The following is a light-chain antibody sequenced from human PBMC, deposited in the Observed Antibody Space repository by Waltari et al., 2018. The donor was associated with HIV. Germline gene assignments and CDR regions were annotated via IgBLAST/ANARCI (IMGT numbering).Light chain of an antibody. V-gene: IGKV1-5*03. CDR2: RAS. Sequence: DIQMTQFPSTLPASVGDRITPTCRASHSVSRWLAWYQQKPGKAPKVLIYRASSLESGVPSRFSGSGSGTEFNLTISTLQPEDFGTYYCQEYSTSLWTFGPGTTVEVK. J-gene: IGKJ1*01. CDR3: QEYSTSLWT. CDR1: HSVSRW.